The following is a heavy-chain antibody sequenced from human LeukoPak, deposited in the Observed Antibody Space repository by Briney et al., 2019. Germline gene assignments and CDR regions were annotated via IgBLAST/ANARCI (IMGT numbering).Heavy chain of an antibody. D-gene: IGHD3-10*01. Sequence: PGGSLRLSCAASGFTFSSYWMHWVRQAPGKGLGWVSRINSDGSSTSYADSVKGRFTISRDNAKNTLYLQMNSLRAEDTAVYYCAREGRITMVQGVKNWFDPWGQGTLVTVSS. V-gene: IGHV3-74*01. CDR2: INSDGSST. CDR1: GFTFSSYW. J-gene: IGHJ5*02. CDR3: AREGRITMVQGVKNWFDP.